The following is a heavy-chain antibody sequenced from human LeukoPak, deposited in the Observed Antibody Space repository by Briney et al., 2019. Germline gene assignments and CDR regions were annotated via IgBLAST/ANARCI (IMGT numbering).Heavy chain of an antibody. Sequence: GGSLRLSCAAPGFTVSNNYMSWVRQAPGKGLEWVSISYSDSNTNYADSVKGRFTISRDTSQNTLSLQMSSLRAEDTAVYYCVRKNRDFNAAFDIWGQGTVVTVSS. D-gene: IGHD1-14*01. V-gene: IGHV3-53*01. J-gene: IGHJ3*02. CDR2: SYSDSNT. CDR1: GFTVSNNY. CDR3: VRKNRDFNAAFDI.